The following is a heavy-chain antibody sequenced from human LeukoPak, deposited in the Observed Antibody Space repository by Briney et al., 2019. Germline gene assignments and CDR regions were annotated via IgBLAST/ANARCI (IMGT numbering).Heavy chain of an antibody. CDR2: IYYSGST. CDR1: GGSISSYY. J-gene: IGHJ4*02. Sequence: PLETLSLTCTVSGGSISSYYWSWIRQPPGKGLEWIGYIYYSGSTNYNPSLKSRVTISVDTSKNQFSLKLSSVTAADMAVYYCARHSRLDKSSLSWADYWGQGTLVTVSS. CDR3: ARHSRLDKSSLSWADY. D-gene: IGHD2-2*03. V-gene: IGHV4-59*08.